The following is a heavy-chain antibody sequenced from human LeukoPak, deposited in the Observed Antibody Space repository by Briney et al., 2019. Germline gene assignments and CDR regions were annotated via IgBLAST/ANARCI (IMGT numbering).Heavy chain of an antibody. CDR2: IYTSGST. V-gene: IGHV4-61*02. Sequence: PPETLSLTCTVSGGSISAGSYYWSWIRQPAGKGLEWIGRIYTSGSTNYNPSLKSRVTISVDTSKNQFSLKLSSVTAADTAVYYCARDVEDSSGYYYGDYWGQGTLVTVSS. CDR1: GGSISAGSYY. D-gene: IGHD3-22*01. J-gene: IGHJ4*02. CDR3: ARDVEDSSGYYYGDY.